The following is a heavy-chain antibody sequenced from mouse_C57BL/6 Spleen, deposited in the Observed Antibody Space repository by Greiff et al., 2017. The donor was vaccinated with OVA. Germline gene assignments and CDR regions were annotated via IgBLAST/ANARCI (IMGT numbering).Heavy chain of an antibody. CDR1: GYAFSSYW. J-gene: IGHJ3*01. V-gene: IGHV1-80*01. CDR2: IYPGDGDT. CDR3: ARSRDGNSFAY. Sequence: QVQLQQSGAELVKPGASVKISCKASGYAFSSYWMNWVKQRPGKGLEWIGQIYPGDGDTNYNGKFKGKATLTADKSSSTAYMQLRSLTSEDSAVYFCARSRDGNSFAYWGQGTLVTVSA. D-gene: IGHD2-1*01.